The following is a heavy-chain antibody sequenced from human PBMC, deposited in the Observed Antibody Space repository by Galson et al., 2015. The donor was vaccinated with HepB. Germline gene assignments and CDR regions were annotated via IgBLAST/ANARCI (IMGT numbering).Heavy chain of an antibody. V-gene: IGHV4-39*07. CDR3: ASEAGRPHLYYFDY. J-gene: IGHJ4*02. CDR2: IYYSGST. Sequence: ETLSLTCTVSGGSISSSSYYWGWIRQPPGKGLEWIGSIYYSGSTYYNPSLKSRVTISVDTSKNQFSLKLSSVTAADTAVYYCASEAGRPHLYYFDYWGQGTLVTVSS. D-gene: IGHD2-15*01. CDR1: GGSISSSSYY.